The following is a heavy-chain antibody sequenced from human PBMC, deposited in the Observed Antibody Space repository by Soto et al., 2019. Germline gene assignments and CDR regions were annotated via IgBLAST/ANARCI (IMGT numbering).Heavy chain of an antibody. J-gene: IGHJ3*02. Sequence: APGKGLEWVAVISYDGSNKYYADSVKGRFTISRDNSKNTLYLQMNSLRAEDTAVYYCAREGTYSRSFDIWGQGTMVTVSS. CDR3: AREGTYSRSFDI. D-gene: IGHD1-7*01. V-gene: IGHV3-30-3*01. CDR2: ISYDGSNK.